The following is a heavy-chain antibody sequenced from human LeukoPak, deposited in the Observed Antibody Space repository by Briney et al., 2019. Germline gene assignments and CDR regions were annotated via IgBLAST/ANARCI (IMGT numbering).Heavy chain of an antibody. CDR3: TKELYSSSWYWANWFDP. Sequence: PGGSLRLSCAASGFTFSSYAMSWVRQAPGKGLEWVSVISGSGGNTYYADSVKGRFTISRDNSKNTLYLQMNSLRAEDTAAYYCTKELYSSSWYWANWFDPWGQGTLVTVSS. CDR2: ISGSGGNT. CDR1: GFTFSSYA. D-gene: IGHD6-13*01. V-gene: IGHV3-23*01. J-gene: IGHJ5*02.